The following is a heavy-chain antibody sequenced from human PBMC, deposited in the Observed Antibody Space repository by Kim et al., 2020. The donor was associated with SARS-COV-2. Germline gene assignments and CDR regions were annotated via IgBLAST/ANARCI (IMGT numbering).Heavy chain of an antibody. CDR3: AREVDWAFDY. V-gene: IGHV1-2*02. D-gene: IGHD3-9*01. Sequence: GTNYAQKFQGRVTMTRDTSISTAYMELSRLRSDDTAVYYCAREVDWAFDYWGQGTLVTVSS. CDR2: GT. J-gene: IGHJ4*02.